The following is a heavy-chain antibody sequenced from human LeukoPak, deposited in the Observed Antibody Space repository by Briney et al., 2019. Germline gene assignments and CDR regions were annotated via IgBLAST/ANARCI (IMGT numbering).Heavy chain of an antibody. J-gene: IGHJ5*02. CDR3: ARGGVIAAAEFDP. CDR2: IYHSGST. CDR1: GGSISSGDYY. D-gene: IGHD6-13*01. Sequence: SETLSLTCTVSGGSISSGDYYWSWIRQPPGKGLEWIGYIYHSGSTYYNPSLKSRVTISVDRSKNQFSLKLSSVTAADTAVYYCARGGVIAAAEFDPWGQGTLVTVSS. V-gene: IGHV4-30-2*01.